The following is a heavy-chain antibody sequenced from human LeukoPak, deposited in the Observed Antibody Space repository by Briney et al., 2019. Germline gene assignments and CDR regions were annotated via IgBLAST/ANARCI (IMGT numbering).Heavy chain of an antibody. CDR1: GGSISSYY. CDR3: ARQLWRYYFDY. V-gene: IGHV4-59*08. J-gene: IGHJ4*02. Sequence: SETLSLTCTVSGGSISSYYWSWIRQPPGKGLEWIGYIYYSGSTNYNPSLKSRVTISADTSKNQFSLKLSSVTAADTAVYYCARQLWRYYFDYWGQGTLVTVSS. D-gene: IGHD5-18*01. CDR2: IYYSGST.